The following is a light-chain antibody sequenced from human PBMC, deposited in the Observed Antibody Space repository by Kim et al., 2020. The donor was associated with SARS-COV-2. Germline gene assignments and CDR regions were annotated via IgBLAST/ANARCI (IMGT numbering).Light chain of an antibody. CDR1: SLRTYY. V-gene: IGLV3-19*01. CDR3: NSRDNSGDHVV. Sequence: ALGQTVRITCQGDSLRTYYATWYQQKPGQAPIVVMYGKNTRPSGIPDRFSGSSSGNTASLTVTGAQAVDEADYYCNSRDNSGDHVVFGGGTQLTVL. J-gene: IGLJ2*01. CDR2: GKN.